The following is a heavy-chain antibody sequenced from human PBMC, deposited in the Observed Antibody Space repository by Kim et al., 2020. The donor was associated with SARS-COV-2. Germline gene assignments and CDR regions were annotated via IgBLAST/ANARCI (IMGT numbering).Heavy chain of an antibody. CDR1: GFTFSSYA. CDR2: ISYDGSNK. V-gene: IGHV3-30*04. CDR3: ATLGGTHIVVVTAFDY. J-gene: IGHJ4*02. D-gene: IGHD2-21*02. Sequence: GGSLRLSCAASGFTFSSYAMHWVRQAPGKGLEWVAVISYDGSNKYYADSVKGRFTISRDNSKNTLYLQMNSLRAEDTAVYYCATLGGTHIVVVTAFDYWGQGTLVTVSS.